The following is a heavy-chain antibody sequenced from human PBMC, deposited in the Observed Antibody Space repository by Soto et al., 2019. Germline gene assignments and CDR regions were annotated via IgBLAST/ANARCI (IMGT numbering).Heavy chain of an antibody. CDR2: IYTSGST. CDR3: ARASGTSSFDYYYGMDV. Sequence: SETLSLTCTVSGGSTSSYYWSWIRQPAGKGLEWIGRIYTSGSTNYNPSLKSRVTMSVDTSKNQFSLKLSSVTAADTAVYYCARASGTSSFDYYYGMDVWGQGTTVTVSS. CDR1: GGSTSSYY. D-gene: IGHD2-2*01. V-gene: IGHV4-4*07. J-gene: IGHJ6*02.